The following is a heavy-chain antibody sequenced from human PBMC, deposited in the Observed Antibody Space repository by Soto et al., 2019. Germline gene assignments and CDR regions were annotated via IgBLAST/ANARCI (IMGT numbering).Heavy chain of an antibody. D-gene: IGHD2-2*01. V-gene: IGHV3-23*01. CDR2: IGGGGATT. CDR1: GFTFRNSA. Sequence: GYLRLSCAASGFTFRNSAMNWVRQVPGKGLEWVSAIGGGGATTFYADSLKGRFTVSRDNSKNTLYLQMSSLRAEDTAVYYWVFPSSRQYFFEHRGPGALVT. CDR3: VFPSSRQYFFEH. J-gene: IGHJ1*01.